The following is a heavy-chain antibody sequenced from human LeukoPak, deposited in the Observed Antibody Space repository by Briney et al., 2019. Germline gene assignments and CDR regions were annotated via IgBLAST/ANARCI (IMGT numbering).Heavy chain of an antibody. D-gene: IGHD5-24*01. CDR3: ASYNLFYFDY. J-gene: IGHJ4*02. Sequence: ETLSLTCAVYGGSFSGYYWSWVRQAPGKGLEWVSVIYSGSSTYYADSVKGRFTISRHNSKNTLYLQMNSLRAEDTAVYYCASYNLFYFDYWGQGNLVTVSS. CDR2: IYSGSST. CDR1: GGSFSGYY. V-gene: IGHV3-53*04.